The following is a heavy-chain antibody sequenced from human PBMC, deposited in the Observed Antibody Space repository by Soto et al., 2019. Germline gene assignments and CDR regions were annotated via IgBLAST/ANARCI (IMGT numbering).Heavy chain of an antibody. CDR2: IYYSGST. V-gene: IGHV4-30-4*01. Sequence: SETLSLTCTVSGGSISSGDYYWSWIRQPPGKGLEWIGYIYYSGSTYYNPSLKSRVTISVDTSKNQFSLKLSSVTAADTAVYYCAREEAAGHYYYGMDVWGQGTTVTVSS. J-gene: IGHJ6*02. CDR1: GGSISSGDYY. D-gene: IGHD6-13*01. CDR3: AREEAAGHYYYGMDV.